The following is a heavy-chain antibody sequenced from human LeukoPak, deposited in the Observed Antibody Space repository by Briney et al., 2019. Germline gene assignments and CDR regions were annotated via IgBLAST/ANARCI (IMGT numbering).Heavy chain of an antibody. CDR1: GGSISSGSYY. J-gene: IGHJ6*03. D-gene: IGHD3-3*01. V-gene: IGHV4-61*02. CDR3: ARDAPDFWSGYYRFDYYYYYMDV. CDR2: IYTSGST. Sequence: SETLSLTCTVSGGSISSGSYYWSWIRQPAGKGLEWIGRIYTSGSTNYNPSLKSRVTISVDTSKNRFSLKLSSVTAADTAVYYCARDAPDFWSGYYRFDYYYYYMDVWGKGTTVTVSS.